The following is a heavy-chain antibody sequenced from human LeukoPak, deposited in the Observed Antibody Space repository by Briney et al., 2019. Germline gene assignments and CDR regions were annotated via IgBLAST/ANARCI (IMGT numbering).Heavy chain of an antibody. D-gene: IGHD6-6*01. CDR3: ARGGYSSSSGRY. CDR1: GFTFSDFA. Sequence: PGGSLRLSCAASGFTFSDFAIHWVDQAPGKGLEWVAVISYDGSNKYFTDSVKGRFTISRDNSKNTLYLQMNSLRAEDTAVYYCARGGYSSSSGRYWGQGTLVTVSS. CDR2: ISYDGSNK. J-gene: IGHJ4*02. V-gene: IGHV3-30-3*01.